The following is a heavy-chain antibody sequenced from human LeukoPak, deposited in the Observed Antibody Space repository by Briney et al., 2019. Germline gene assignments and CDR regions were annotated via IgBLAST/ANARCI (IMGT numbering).Heavy chain of an antibody. CDR2: ISYDGSNK. CDR1: GFTFSSYA. J-gene: IGHJ4*02. CDR3: AREAAVAPFDY. Sequence: GGSLRLSCAAPGFTFSSYAMSWVRQAPGKGLEWVAVISYDGSNKYYADSVKGRFTISRDNSKNTLYLQMNSLRAEDTAVYYCAREAAVAPFDYWGQGTLVTVSS. V-gene: IGHV3-30*03. D-gene: IGHD6-19*01.